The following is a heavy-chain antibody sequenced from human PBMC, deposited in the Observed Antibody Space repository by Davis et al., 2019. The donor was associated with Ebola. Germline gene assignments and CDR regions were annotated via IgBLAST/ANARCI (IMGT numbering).Heavy chain of an antibody. D-gene: IGHD3-10*01. J-gene: IGHJ6*02. V-gene: IGHV3-48*02. Sequence: PGGSLRLSCAASGFTFSSYEMNWVRQAPGKGLEWVSSISSSSSTIYYADSVKGRFTISRDNAKNSLYLQMNSLRDEDTAVYYCARQQTYLRRGYYYYGMDVWGQGTTVTVSS. CDR1: GFTFSSYE. CDR2: ISSSSSTI. CDR3: ARQQTYLRRGYYYYGMDV.